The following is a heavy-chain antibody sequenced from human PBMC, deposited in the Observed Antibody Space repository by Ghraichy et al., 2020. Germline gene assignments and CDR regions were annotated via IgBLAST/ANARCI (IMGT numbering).Heavy chain of an antibody. J-gene: IGHJ4*02. V-gene: IGHV4-59*01. CDR1: GDSISSYS. D-gene: IGHD1-26*01. Sequence: SETLTLTCTVSGDSISSYSWSWIRQPPGKGLEWIGYIYYSGSTKYNPSLKSRVTISADTSKNQVYLKVRSVTAADTAVYYCATGRLGADYFFDYWGQGSLVTVSS. CDR3: ATGRLGADYFFDY. CDR2: IYYSGST.